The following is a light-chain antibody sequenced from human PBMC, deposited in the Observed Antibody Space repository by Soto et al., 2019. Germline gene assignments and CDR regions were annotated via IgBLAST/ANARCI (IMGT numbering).Light chain of an antibody. V-gene: IGKV3-15*01. CDR1: QSLSSY. Sequence: EIVLTQSPAPLSLSPGERATLSCRASQSLSSYLAWYQQKPGQAPRLLIYGASTRATGIPARFSGSGSGTEFTLTISSLQSEDFAVYYCQQYNNWWTFGQGTKVDIK. J-gene: IGKJ1*01. CDR3: QQYNNWWT. CDR2: GAS.